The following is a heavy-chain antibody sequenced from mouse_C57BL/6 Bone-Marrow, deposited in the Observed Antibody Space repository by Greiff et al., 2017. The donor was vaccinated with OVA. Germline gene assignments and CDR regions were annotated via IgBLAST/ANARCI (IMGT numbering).Heavy chain of an antibody. CDR1: GYAFSSSW. D-gene: IGHD1-1*01. Sequence: VKLQESGPELVKPGASVKISCKASGYAFSSSWMNWVKQRPGKGLEWIGRIYPGDGDTNYNGKFKGKATLTADKSSSTAYMQLSSLTSEDSAVYFCARADYGSSPYWYFDVWGTGTTVTVSS. J-gene: IGHJ1*03. V-gene: IGHV1-82*01. CDR3: ARADYGSSPYWYFDV. CDR2: IYPGDGDT.